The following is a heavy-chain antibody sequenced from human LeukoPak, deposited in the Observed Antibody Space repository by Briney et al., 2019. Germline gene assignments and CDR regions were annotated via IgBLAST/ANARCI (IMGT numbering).Heavy chain of an antibody. J-gene: IGHJ4*02. CDR1: GGSISSGGYY. V-gene: IGHV4-31*03. CDR2: VYYSGST. D-gene: IGHD3-22*01. Sequence: SETLSLTCTVSGGSISSGGYYWSWIRQHPGKGLEWIGYVYYSGSTYYNPSLKSRVTISVDTSKNQFSLKLSSVTAADTAVYYCARDNYYDSSGAIDYWGQGTLVTVSS. CDR3: ARDNYYDSSGAIDY.